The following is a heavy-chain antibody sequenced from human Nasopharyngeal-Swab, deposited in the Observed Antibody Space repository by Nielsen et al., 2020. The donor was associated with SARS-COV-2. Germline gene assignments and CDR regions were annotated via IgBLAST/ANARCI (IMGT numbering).Heavy chain of an antibody. CDR3: ASDSSSWYAYFDY. D-gene: IGHD6-13*01. Sequence: GGSRRLYCAASGFTFDDYAMHWVRKARGKGLEWVSGISWNSGSIGYADSVKGRFTISRDNAKNSLYLQMNSLRAEDTALYYCASDSSSWYAYFDYWGQGTLVTVSA. CDR1: GFTFDDYA. CDR2: ISWNSGSI. V-gene: IGHV3-9*01. J-gene: IGHJ4*02.